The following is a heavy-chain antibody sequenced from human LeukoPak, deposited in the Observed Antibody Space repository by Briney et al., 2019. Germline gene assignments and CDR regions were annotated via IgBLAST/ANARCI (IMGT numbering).Heavy chain of an antibody. D-gene: IGHD3-10*01. V-gene: IGHV3-74*01. CDR2: IISDGSTR. CDR1: GFTFSCYS. CDR3: ARGHVPGSDRHWDY. Sequence: GGSLRLSCAASGFTFSCYSMNWVRQAPGKGLVWVSRIISDGSTRNYADSVKGRFTIFRDNAKNTLYLQMNSLRAEDTAIYYCARGHVPGSDRHWDYWGQGAQVTVSS. J-gene: IGHJ4*02.